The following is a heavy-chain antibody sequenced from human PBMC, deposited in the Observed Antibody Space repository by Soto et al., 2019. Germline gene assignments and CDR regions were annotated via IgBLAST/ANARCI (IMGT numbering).Heavy chain of an antibody. Sequence: GGSLRLSCAASGFTSSNAWMSWVRQAPGKGLEWVGRIKSKTDGGTTDYAAPVKGRFTISRDDSKNTLYLQMNSLKTEDTAVYYCTTTKYDYIWGSYRRKVFDYWGQGTLVTVSS. CDR1: GFTSSNAW. J-gene: IGHJ4*02. CDR3: TTTKYDYIWGSYRRKVFDY. V-gene: IGHV3-15*01. CDR2: IKSKTDGGTT. D-gene: IGHD3-16*02.